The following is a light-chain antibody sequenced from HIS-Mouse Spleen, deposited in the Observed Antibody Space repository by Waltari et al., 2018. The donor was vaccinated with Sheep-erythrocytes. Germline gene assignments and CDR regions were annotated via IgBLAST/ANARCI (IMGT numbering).Light chain of an antibody. J-gene: IGLJ3*02. CDR1: SSDVGGSNY. Sequence: QSALTQPASVSGSPGQSITLSCTGTSSDVGGSNYVPWYQHHPGKAPKLMIYEFRNRPSGVSNRFSGSKSGNTASLTISGLQAEDEADYYCSSYTSSSTWVFGGGTKLTVL. V-gene: IGLV2-14*01. CDR3: SSYTSSSTWV. CDR2: EFR.